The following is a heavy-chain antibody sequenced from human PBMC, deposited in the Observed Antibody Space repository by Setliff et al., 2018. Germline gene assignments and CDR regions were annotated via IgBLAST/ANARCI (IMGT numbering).Heavy chain of an antibody. D-gene: IGHD5-18*01. J-gene: IGHJ5*01. CDR2: IYPADSDT. V-gene: IGHV5-51*01. CDR3: ARRGYGGYIYGSFDS. CDR1: GYRFTSQW. Sequence: GGSLKISCKASGYRFTSQWIAWVRQTPGRGLEWMGIIYPADSDTTYSPSFQGQVTISVDKSLSTAYLQWSSLKASDSGKYYCARRGYGGYIYGSFDSWGQGTLVTVSS.